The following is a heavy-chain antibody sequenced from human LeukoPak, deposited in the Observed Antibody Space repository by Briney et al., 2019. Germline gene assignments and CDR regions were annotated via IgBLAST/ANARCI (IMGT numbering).Heavy chain of an antibody. CDR3: ARSTIAVAYGMDV. J-gene: IGHJ6*02. CDR2: IGTTGDT. D-gene: IGHD6-19*01. CDR1: GLTFGGYD. V-gene: IGHV3-13*04. Sequence: GGSLRLSCAASGLTFGGYDMFWVRQATGKGLEWVSGIGTTGDTYYAGSVKGRFTISRENARNSLYLQMNSLIAGDTAVYYCARSTIAVAYGMDVWAKGPRSPSP.